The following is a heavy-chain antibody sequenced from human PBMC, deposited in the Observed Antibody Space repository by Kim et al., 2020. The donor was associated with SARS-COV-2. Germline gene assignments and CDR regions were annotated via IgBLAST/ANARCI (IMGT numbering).Heavy chain of an antibody. CDR2: ISSSSSTI. V-gene: IGHV3-48*04. D-gene: IGHD6-13*01. J-gene: IGHJ4*02. CDR1: GFTFSSYS. CDR3: ARGIAAAELDY. Sequence: GGSLRLSCAASGFTFSSYSMNWVRQAPGKGLEWVSYISSSSSTIYYADSVKGRFTISRDNAKNSLYLQMNSLRAEDTAVYYCARGIAAAELDYWGQGTLVTVSS.